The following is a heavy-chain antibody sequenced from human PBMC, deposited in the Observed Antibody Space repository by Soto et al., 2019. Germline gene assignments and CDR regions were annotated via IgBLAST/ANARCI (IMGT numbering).Heavy chain of an antibody. CDR1: GGSISSSSYY. CDR3: ASLISLRQMIADD. CDR2: IYYSGST. Sequence: SETLSLTCTVSGGSISSSSYYWGWIRQPPGKGLEWIGSIYYSGSTYYSPSLKSRVTISVDTSKNQFSLKLSSGTAADTAVYYCASLISLRQMIADDGGQGTLVTVSS. V-gene: IGHV4-39*01. J-gene: IGHJ4*02. D-gene: IGHD2-21*01.